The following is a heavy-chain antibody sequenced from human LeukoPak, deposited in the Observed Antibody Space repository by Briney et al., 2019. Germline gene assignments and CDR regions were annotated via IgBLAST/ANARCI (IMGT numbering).Heavy chain of an antibody. D-gene: IGHD6-13*01. J-gene: IGHJ4*02. Sequence: GGTLRLSCAASGFTFSSYAMSWVRQAPGKGLEWVSAISGSGGSTYYADSVKGRFTISRDNSKNTLYLQMNSLRAEDTAVYCASAAAAGTGLGYFDYWGQGTLVTVSS. V-gene: IGHV3-23*01. CDR2: ISGSGGST. CDR1: GFTFSSYA. CDR3: ASAAAAGTGLGYFDY.